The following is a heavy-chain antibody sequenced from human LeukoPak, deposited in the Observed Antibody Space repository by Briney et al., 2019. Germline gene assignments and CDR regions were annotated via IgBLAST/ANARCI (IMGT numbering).Heavy chain of an antibody. J-gene: IGHJ4*02. V-gene: IGHV1-69*05. D-gene: IGHD5-24*01. Sequence: SVKVSCKASGGTFSSYAISWVRQAPGQGLEWMGGIIPIFGTANYAQKFQGRVTITTDESTSTAYMELSSLRSEDTAVYYCARRRRDGYNSYDYWGQGTLVTVSS. CDR2: IIPIFGTA. CDR1: GGTFSSYA. CDR3: ARRRRDGYNSYDY.